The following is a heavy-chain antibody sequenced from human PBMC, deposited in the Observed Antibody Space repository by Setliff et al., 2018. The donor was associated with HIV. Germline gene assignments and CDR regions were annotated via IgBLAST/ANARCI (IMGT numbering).Heavy chain of an antibody. CDR2: IIAILGIP. CDR3: ANGPPYCSGGSCYSSLQH. Sequence: SVKVSCKASRGTFTSYAFSWVRQAPGQGLEWMGGIIAILGIPSYAQKFQGRVTITADRSTNTAYMELKSLRSEETDLYYCANGPPYCSGGSCYSSLQHWGQGTLVTVSS. V-gene: IGHV1-69*10. J-gene: IGHJ1*01. D-gene: IGHD2-15*01. CDR1: RGTFTSYA.